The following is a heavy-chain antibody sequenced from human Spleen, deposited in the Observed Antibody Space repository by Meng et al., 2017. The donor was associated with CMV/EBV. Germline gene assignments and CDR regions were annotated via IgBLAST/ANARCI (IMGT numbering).Heavy chain of an antibody. Sequence: GESLKISCAASGFTFSTYGMHWVRQAPGKGLEWVASVRYDGNFEYYADSVRGRFTVSRDNSENTLYLRMSSLRAEDTALYYCAKDLWSYRSGTYYYFDYWGQGTLVTVS. D-gene: IGHD3-10*01. CDR3: AKDLWSYRSGTYYYFDY. CDR2: VRYDGNFE. CDR1: GFTFSTYG. J-gene: IGHJ4*02. V-gene: IGHV3-30*02.